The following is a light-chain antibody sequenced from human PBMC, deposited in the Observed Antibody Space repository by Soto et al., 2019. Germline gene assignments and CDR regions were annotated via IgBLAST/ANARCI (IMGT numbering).Light chain of an antibody. V-gene: IGKV3-11*01. CDR3: QQYGSSPRT. Sequence: ETVLTQSPATLSLSPGERATLSCRASQSISSFLAWYQQKPGQAPRLLIYDASNRATGIPARFSGSGSGTDFTLTISSLEPEDFAVYYCQQYGSSPRTFXQGTKVDIK. CDR2: DAS. J-gene: IGKJ1*01. CDR1: QSISSF.